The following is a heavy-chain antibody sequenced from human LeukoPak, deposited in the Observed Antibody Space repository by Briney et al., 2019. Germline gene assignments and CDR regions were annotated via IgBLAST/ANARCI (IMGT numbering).Heavy chain of an antibody. J-gene: IGHJ3*02. V-gene: IGHV3-7*01. CDR2: QDGSEK. Sequence: QDGSEKYYVDSVNGRFTISRDNAKNSLYLQMNSLRAEDTAVYYCARQGQVDSSGHYCLDIWGQGTLVTVSS. CDR3: ARQGQVDSSGHYCLDI. D-gene: IGHD3-22*01.